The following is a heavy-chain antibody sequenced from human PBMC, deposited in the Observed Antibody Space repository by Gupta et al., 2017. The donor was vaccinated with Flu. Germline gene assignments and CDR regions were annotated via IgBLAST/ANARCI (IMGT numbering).Heavy chain of an antibody. CDR3: AKGRGWQQLVIYAEYFQH. CDR2: WNSGSI. Sequence: WNSGSIGYADSVKGRFTISRDNAKNSLYLQMNSLRAEDTALYYCAKGRGWQQLVIYAEYFQHWGQGTLVTVSS. V-gene: IGHV3-9*01. J-gene: IGHJ1*01. D-gene: IGHD6-13*01.